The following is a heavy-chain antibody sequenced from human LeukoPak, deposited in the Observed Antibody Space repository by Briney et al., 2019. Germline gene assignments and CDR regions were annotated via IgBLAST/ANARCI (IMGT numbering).Heavy chain of an antibody. CDR2: IYSGGNT. Sequence: PGGSLRLSCAASGFTVSSNYMSWVRQAPGKGLEWVSVIYSGGNTHYADSVKGRFIISRDNSRNTVYLQMNSLRAEDTAVYYCARDASSGWRYYFDYWGQGTLVTVSS. CDR3: ARDASSGWRYYFDY. CDR1: GFTVSSNY. V-gene: IGHV3-66*01. D-gene: IGHD6-19*01. J-gene: IGHJ4*02.